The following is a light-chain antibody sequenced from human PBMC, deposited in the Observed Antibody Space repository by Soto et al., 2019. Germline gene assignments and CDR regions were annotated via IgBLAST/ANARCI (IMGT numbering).Light chain of an antibody. CDR2: GAS. Sequence: AIQMTQSPSSLSASVGDRVTITCRASQGIRNDLGWYQHKPGKAPKLLIYGASSLQSGVPSRFRGSGSGTDFTLTISRLQPEDVATYYCLQDYSYPYTFGQGTKLEIK. J-gene: IGKJ2*01. V-gene: IGKV1-6*01. CDR3: LQDYSYPYT. CDR1: QGIRND.